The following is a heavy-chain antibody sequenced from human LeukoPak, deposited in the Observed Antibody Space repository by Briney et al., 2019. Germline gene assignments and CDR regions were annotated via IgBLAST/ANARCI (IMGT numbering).Heavy chain of an antibody. D-gene: IGHD5-24*01. CDR3: AKSDGRDGYNFDDC. J-gene: IGHJ4*02. CDR1: GFTFSSYA. CDR2: ISGSGGST. V-gene: IGHV3-23*01. Sequence: GGSLRLSCAASGFTFSSYAMSWVRQAPGKGLEWVSAISGSGGSTYYADSVKGRFTISRDNSKNTLYLQMNSLRAEDTAVYYCAKSDGRDGYNFDDCWGQGTLVTVSS.